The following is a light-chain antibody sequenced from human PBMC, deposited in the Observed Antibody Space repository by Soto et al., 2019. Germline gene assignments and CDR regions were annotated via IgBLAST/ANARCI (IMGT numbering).Light chain of an antibody. CDR2: DVS. CDR3: SSYTSSSTSYG. Sequence: QSVLTQPASVSGSPGQSITISCTGTSSDVGGYNYVSWYQQHPGKAPKLMIYDVSNRPSGVSTRFSGSKSGNTASLTISGLQAEDEAAYYRSSYTSSSTSYGFGTGTKVTVL. J-gene: IGLJ1*01. CDR1: SSDVGGYNY. V-gene: IGLV2-14*01.